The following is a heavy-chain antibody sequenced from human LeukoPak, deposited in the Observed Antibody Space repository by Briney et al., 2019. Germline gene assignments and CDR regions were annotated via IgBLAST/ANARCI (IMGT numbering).Heavy chain of an antibody. Sequence: ASVKVSCKVSGDTLTELSMHWVRQAPGKGLEWMGSFDPEEDETIYAQKFQGRVTMTEDTSTDTAYMELSSLRAEDTAVYYCARTIVVVPAARPVFDYWGQGTLVTVSS. D-gene: IGHD2-2*01. CDR1: GDTLTELS. J-gene: IGHJ4*02. CDR3: ARTIVVVPAARPVFDY. CDR2: FDPEEDET. V-gene: IGHV1-24*01.